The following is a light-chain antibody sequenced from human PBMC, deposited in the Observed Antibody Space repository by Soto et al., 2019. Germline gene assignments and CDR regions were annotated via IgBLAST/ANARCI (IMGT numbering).Light chain of an antibody. CDR3: SSYTSSRTL. CDR1: SSDVGGYNY. Sequence: QSALTQPASVSGSPGQAITISCTGTSSDVGGYNYVSWYQQHPGKAPKLMIYEVSNRPSGVSNRFSGSKSGNSAFLTISGLQTEDEADYYCSSYTSSRTLFGVGTTLNVL. J-gene: IGLJ3*02. V-gene: IGLV2-14*01. CDR2: EVS.